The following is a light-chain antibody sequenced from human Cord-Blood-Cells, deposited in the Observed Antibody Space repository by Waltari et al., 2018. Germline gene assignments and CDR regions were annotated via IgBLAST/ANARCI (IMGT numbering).Light chain of an antibody. J-gene: IGLJ2*01. V-gene: IGLV1-47*01. CDR3: AAWDDSLSGRV. CDR2: RNK. Sequence: QPVLTQPPSASGTPGQRVTISCSGSSSNIGSNYVYWYQQLPGTAPKLLNYRNKQRPSGAPGRFSRSKSGPSASPAISGLRSEDEADYDCAAWDDSLSGRVFGGGTKLTVL. CDR1: SSNIGSNY.